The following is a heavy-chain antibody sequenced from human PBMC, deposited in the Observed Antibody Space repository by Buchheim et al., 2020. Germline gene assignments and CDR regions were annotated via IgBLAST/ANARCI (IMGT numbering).Heavy chain of an antibody. CDR1: GFTFSSYW. D-gene: IGHD4-23*01. Sequence: EVQLVESGGGLVQPGGSLRLSCAASGFTFSSYWMHWVRQAPGEGLVWVSRIKSDGSSTNYADSVKGRFTISRDNAKNTLYLQMNSLRAEDTAVYYCASGEIRGGGNSWDYWGQGTL. CDR3: ASGEIRGGGNSWDY. CDR2: IKSDGSST. V-gene: IGHV3-74*01. J-gene: IGHJ4*02.